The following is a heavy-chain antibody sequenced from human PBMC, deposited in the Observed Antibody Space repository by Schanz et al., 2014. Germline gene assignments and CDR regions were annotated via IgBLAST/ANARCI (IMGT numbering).Heavy chain of an antibody. V-gene: IGHV4-59*08. CDR3: ARRIWDGDYYYFDY. D-gene: IGHD4-17*01. CDR2: IYYRGNT. Sequence: QVQLQESGPGLVKPSETLSLTCTVSGGSISSYYWSWIRQPPGKGLEWIGFIYYRGNTNYNPSLTSRVTMSVDTSKNHFSMKLSSVTAADTAVYYCARRIWDGDYYYFDYWGQGTLVTVSS. CDR1: GGSISSYY. J-gene: IGHJ4*02.